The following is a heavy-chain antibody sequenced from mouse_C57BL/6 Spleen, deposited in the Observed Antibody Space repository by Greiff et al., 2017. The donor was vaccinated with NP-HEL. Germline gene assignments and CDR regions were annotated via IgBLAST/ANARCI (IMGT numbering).Heavy chain of an antibody. J-gene: IGHJ2*01. CDR3: ARDSYGYAFFDY. V-gene: IGHV3-6*01. D-gene: IGHD2-2*01. CDR2: ISYDGSN. Sequence: EVKLVESGPGLVKPSQSLSLTCSVTGYSITSGYYWNWIRQFPGNKLEWMGYISYDGSNNYNPSLKNRISITRDTSKNQFFLKLNSVTTEDTATYYCARDSYGYAFFDYWGQGTTLTVSS. CDR1: GYSITSGYY.